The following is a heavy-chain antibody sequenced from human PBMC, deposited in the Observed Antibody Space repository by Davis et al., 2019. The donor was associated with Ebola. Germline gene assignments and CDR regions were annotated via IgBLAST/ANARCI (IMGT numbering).Heavy chain of an antibody. J-gene: IGHJ6*04. CDR1: GFTFNTYS. D-gene: IGHD3-16*01. V-gene: IGHV3-30-3*01. Sequence: PGGSLRLSCAASGFTFNTYSMHWVRQAPGKGLEWVALISYDGNKKIYADSVKGRFTISRDNSKNTLFLHMNSLRAEDTAVYYCAGDGPQRFGEYYFYYTMDVWGKGTTVTVYS. CDR2: ISYDGNKK. CDR3: AGDGPQRFGEYYFYYTMDV.